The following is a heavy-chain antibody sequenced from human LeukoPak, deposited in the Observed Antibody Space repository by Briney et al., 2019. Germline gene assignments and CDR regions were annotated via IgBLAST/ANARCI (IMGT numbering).Heavy chain of an antibody. Sequence: GASVKVSCKASGNTFTSYSLHWVRQAPGQGLEWMAIMDPSDGSKTYAQKFQGRVTTTRDTSTSTVYMELRSLTSEDTAVYYCARGAPNYFYMDVWGKGTTVTVSS. J-gene: IGHJ6*03. CDR2: MDPSDGSK. CDR3: ARGAPNYFYMDV. CDR1: GNTFTSYS. V-gene: IGHV1-46*01.